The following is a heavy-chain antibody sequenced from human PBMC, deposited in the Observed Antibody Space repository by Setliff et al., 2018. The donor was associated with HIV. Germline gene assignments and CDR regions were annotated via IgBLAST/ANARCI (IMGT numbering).Heavy chain of an antibody. V-gene: IGHV1-3*01. D-gene: IGHD2-2*01. CDR2: INAGNGDT. CDR3: ARSVWAVVVPTDPAVDAFAI. CDR1: GYNFNRYG. J-gene: IGHJ3*02. Sequence: ASVKVSCKASGYNFNRYGIHWVRQAPGQRLEWMGWINAGNGDTKSSQKFQGRVTITRDTAASTAYMELSSLRSEDTAMYYCARSVWAVVVPTDPAVDAFAIWGQGTMVT.